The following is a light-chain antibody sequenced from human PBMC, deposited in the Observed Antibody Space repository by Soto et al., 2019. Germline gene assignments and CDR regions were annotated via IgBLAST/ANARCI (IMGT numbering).Light chain of an antibody. J-gene: IGLJ2*01. CDR2: EVN. CDR1: SSDVGGYGY. V-gene: IGLV2-14*01. CDR3: CSYAGSYTHVV. Sequence: QSALTQPASVSGSPGQSITISCTGTSSDVGGYGYVSWYQHHPGKAPKLIIYEVNNRPSGVSHRFSGSKSGNTASLTISGLQAEDEADYYCCSYAGSYTHVVFGGGTKLTVL.